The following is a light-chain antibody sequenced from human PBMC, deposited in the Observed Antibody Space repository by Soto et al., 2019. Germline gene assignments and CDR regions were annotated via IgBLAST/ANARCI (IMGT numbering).Light chain of an antibody. CDR2: SNN. CDR1: SSSIGSNT. Sequence: QSVLTQPPSASGTPGQRVSISCSGSSSSIGSNTVSWYQQLPGTAPKLLIYSNNQRPSGVPDRFSGSKSGTSASVAISGLQSEDEADYYCAAWDDSLNGWVFGGGTKLTVL. J-gene: IGLJ3*02. CDR3: AAWDDSLNGWV. V-gene: IGLV1-44*01.